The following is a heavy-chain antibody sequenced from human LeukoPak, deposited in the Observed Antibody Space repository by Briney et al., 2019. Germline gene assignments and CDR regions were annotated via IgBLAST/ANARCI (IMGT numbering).Heavy chain of an antibody. J-gene: IGHJ4*02. D-gene: IGHD4-17*01. Sequence: GGSLRLSCTASGFSFGDYAMSWVRQAPGKGLEWVGFIRSKGYGGTTEYAASVKGRFTISRDDSKSIAYLQMNSLKTEDTAVYYCTRGLSANGDYGYWGQGTLVTVSS. V-gene: IGHV3-49*04. CDR1: GFSFGDYA. CDR2: IRSKGYGGTT. CDR3: TRGLSANGDYGY.